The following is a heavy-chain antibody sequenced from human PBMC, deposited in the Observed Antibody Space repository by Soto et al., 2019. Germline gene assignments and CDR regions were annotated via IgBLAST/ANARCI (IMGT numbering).Heavy chain of an antibody. Sequence: QVQLVESGGGVVQPGRSLRLSCAASGFTFSNYVIHWVRQAPGKGLEWVALIPSRAGDNKQYADSVKGRFSSSRDNSKNPLSVQMESLSAEDTAANYCAREDETSSHAGIFHQWGQGNQVSVSS. J-gene: IGHJ1*01. CDR1: GFTFSNYV. CDR2: IPSRAGDNK. V-gene: IGHV3-30-3*01. CDR3: AREDETSSHAGIFHQ. D-gene: IGHD2-2*01.